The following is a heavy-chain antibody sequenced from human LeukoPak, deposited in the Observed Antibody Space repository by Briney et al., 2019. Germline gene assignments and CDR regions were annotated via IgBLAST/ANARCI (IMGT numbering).Heavy chain of an antibody. CDR1: GGSISSSSYY. D-gene: IGHD5-18*01. CDR2: IYYSGST. Sequence: PSETLSLTCTVSGGSISSSSYYWGWIRQPPGKGLEWIGSIYYSGSTYYNPSLKSRVTISVDTSKNQFSLKLSSVTAADTAVYYCARLDTAMVFDYWGQGTLVTVPS. CDR3: ARLDTAMVFDY. V-gene: IGHV4-39*01. J-gene: IGHJ4*02.